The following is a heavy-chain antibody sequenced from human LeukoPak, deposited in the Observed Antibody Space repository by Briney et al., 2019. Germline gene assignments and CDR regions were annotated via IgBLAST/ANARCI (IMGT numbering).Heavy chain of an antibody. V-gene: IGHV3-30*01. J-gene: IGHJ4*02. Sequence: GGSLTLSCAASGFTFSSYAMHWVRQAPGKGLEWVAVISYDGSNKYYADSVKGRFTISRDNSKNTLYLQMNSLRAEDTAVYYCARVGPGMATITAIDYWGQGTLVTVSS. CDR3: ARVGPGMATITAIDY. CDR1: GFTFSSYA. CDR2: ISYDGSNK. D-gene: IGHD5-24*01.